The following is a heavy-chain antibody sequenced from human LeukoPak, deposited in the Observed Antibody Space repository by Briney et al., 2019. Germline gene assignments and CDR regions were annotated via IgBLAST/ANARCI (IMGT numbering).Heavy chain of an antibody. CDR1: GFTFSSYS. CDR3: ARGPEDLPYCSSTSCYLKAFDI. Sequence: GGSLRLSCAASGFTFSSYSMNWVRQAPGKGLEWVSSISSSSSYIYYADSVKGRFTISRDNAKNSLHLQMNSLRAEDTAVYYCARGPEDLPYCSSTSCYLKAFDIWGQGTMVTVSS. CDR2: ISSSSSYI. J-gene: IGHJ3*02. V-gene: IGHV3-21*01. D-gene: IGHD2-2*01.